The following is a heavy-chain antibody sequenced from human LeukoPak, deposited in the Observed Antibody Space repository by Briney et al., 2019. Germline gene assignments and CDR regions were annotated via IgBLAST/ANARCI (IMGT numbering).Heavy chain of an antibody. Sequence: GESLKISCKGSGYSFTSYWIGWVRQMPGKGLEWMGIIYPGDSDTRYSPSFQGQVTISADKSISTAYLQWSSLKASDTAMYYCARTCTNYYDSSGYYACFDYWGQGTLVTVSS. CDR2: IYPGDSDT. J-gene: IGHJ4*02. CDR1: GYSFTSYW. V-gene: IGHV5-51*01. CDR3: ARTCTNYYDSSGYYACFDY. D-gene: IGHD3-22*01.